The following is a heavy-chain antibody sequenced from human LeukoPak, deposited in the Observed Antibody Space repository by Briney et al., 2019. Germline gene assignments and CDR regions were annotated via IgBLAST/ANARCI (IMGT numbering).Heavy chain of an antibody. Sequence: GASVKVSCKASGYTFTSYGISWVRQAPGQGLEWMGWISAYNGNTNYAQKLQGRVTMTTDTSTSTAYMELRSLRSDDTAVYYCAREGGCAGSSWCNPHFDYWGQGTLVTVSS. CDR3: AREGGCAGSSWCNPHFDY. CDR2: ISAYNGNT. V-gene: IGHV1-18*01. CDR1: GYTFTSYG. J-gene: IGHJ4*02. D-gene: IGHD6-13*01.